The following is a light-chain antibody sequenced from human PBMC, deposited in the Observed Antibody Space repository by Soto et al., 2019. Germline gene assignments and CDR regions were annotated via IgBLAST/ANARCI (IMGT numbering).Light chain of an antibody. CDR1: SSDVGAYTF. V-gene: IGLV2-14*03. CDR2: DVS. CDR3: SSYPSSSTNV. J-gene: IGLJ1*01. Sequence: QSALTQPASVSGSPGQSITISCTGTSSDVGAYTFVSWYQQHPDKVPKLMIFDVSRRPSGVSDRFSGSKSGNTASLTISGLQPEDEADYYCSSYPSSSTNVFGSGTKLTVL.